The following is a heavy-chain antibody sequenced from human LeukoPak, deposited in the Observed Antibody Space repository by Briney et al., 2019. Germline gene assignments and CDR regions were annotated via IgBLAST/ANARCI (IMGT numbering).Heavy chain of an antibody. V-gene: IGHV3-30*18. J-gene: IGHJ6*02. Sequence: LPGRSLRLSCAASGFTFSTYAMHWVRQAPGKGLEWVAVISYDGSNKYYADSVKGRFTISRDNSKNTLYLQMNTLRAEDTAVYYCAKDIGISLILTGYYIDYYYYGMDVWGQGTTVTVSS. CDR2: ISYDGSNK. CDR3: AKDIGISLILTGYYIDYYYYGMDV. CDR1: GFTFSTYA. D-gene: IGHD3-9*01.